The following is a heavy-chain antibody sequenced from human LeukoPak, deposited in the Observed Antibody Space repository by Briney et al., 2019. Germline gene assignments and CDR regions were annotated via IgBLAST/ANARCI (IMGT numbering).Heavy chain of an antibody. CDR2: IYYSGST. J-gene: IGHJ5*02. CDR3: ARHVSSHLRFDP. D-gene: IGHD5/OR15-5a*01. Sequence: SPSLSLTCTVSGPSISSSLYYWGWIRQPPGKGLEWIGSIYYSGSTYNNSSLKCPVTLSVDTSKNQFSLKRSSVTAADTSMCESARHVSSHLRFDPWGQGTLVTVSS. CDR1: GPSISSSLYY. V-gene: IGHV4-39*01.